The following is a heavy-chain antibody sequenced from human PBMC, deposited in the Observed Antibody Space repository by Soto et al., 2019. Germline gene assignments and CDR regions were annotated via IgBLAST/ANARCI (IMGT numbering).Heavy chain of an antibody. Sequence: SETLCLSYTFSGCSIVSHYGRWIRTPPGKVLDWIREVEHSGSTNDNPALKSRVTMTRNTYISTAYMELSSLRSEDTAVYYCARWSVEGLVPPAASYYGMDGWGQGTTVTRSS. D-gene: IGHD2-2*01. CDR3: ARWSVEGLVPPAASYYGMDG. V-gene: IGHV4-59*11. J-gene: IGHJ6*01. CDR2: VEHSGST. CDR1: GCSIVSHY.